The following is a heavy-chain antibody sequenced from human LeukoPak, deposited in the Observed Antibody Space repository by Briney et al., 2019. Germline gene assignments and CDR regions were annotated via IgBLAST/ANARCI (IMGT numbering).Heavy chain of an antibody. D-gene: IGHD4-17*01. Sequence: PGTPLRLSWVASGFNFRNSAMHWVRQPPGKGLEGVAVSSYDGTNKYYADSVNGRFTISTDNSKNTLFLQMNNLRLEDTAVYYCAADYGDYVSPSDWGQGSLVIVSS. CDR2: SSYDGTNK. J-gene: IGHJ4*02. CDR1: GFNFRNSA. V-gene: IGHV3-30*04. CDR3: AADYGDYVSPSD.